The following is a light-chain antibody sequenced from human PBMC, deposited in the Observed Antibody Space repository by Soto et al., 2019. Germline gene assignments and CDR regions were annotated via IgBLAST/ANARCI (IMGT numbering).Light chain of an antibody. Sequence: EIVMTQSPATLSVSPGERATLSCRASQSINSNLAWYQQRPGQGPRFLIYDASTRAIGIPARFSGSGSVTDFTLTISSLQSEDFAVYYCQQYNNWLRWTFGQGTKV. CDR3: QQYNNWLRWT. CDR2: DAS. V-gene: IGKV3-15*01. CDR1: QSINSN. J-gene: IGKJ1*01.